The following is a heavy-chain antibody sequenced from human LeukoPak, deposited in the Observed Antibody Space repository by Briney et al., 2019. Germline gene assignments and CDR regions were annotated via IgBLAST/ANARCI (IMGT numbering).Heavy chain of an antibody. J-gene: IGHJ3*02. Sequence: SETLSLTCAVYGGSFSGYYWSWIRQPPGKGLEWIGEINHSGSTNYNPSLKSRVTISVDTSKNQFSLKLSSVTAADTAVYYCARGPRIQLWLEKVMGAFDIWGQGTMVTVSS. CDR3: ARGPRIQLWLEKVMGAFDI. V-gene: IGHV4-34*01. CDR2: INHSGST. D-gene: IGHD5-18*01. CDR1: GGSFSGYY.